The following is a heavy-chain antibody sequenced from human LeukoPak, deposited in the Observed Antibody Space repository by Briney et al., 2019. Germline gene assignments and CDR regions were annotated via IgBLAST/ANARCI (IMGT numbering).Heavy chain of an antibody. CDR1: GFTFSSYG. CDR2: IWYDGSNK. CDR3: ARGGGYSYGLFDY. V-gene: IGHV3-33*01. D-gene: IGHD5-18*01. J-gene: IGHJ4*02. Sequence: GGSLRLSCAASGFTFSSYGMHWVRQAPGKGLEWVAVIWYDGSNKYYADSVKGRFTISRDNSKSTLYLQMNSLRAEDTAVYYCARGGGYSYGLFDYWGQGTLVTVSS.